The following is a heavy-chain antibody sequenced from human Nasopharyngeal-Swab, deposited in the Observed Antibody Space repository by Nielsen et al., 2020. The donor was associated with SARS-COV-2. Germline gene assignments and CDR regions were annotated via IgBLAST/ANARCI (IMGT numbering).Heavy chain of an antibody. CDR2: TYYRSKWYN. CDR1: GVSVSSSSAA. Sequence: SQTLSLTCAISGVSVSSSSAAWNWIRQSPSRGLEWLGRTYYRSKWYNDYAVSVKSRITINPDTSKNQFSLHLNSVTPEDTAVYYCARARGPYGDYYYYYYPDVWGKGTTVTVSS. D-gene: IGHD4-17*01. V-gene: IGHV6-1*01. CDR3: ARARGPYGDYYYYYYPDV. J-gene: IGHJ6*03.